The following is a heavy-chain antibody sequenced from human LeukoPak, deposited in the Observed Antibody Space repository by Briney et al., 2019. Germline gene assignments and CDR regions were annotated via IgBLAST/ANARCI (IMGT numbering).Heavy chain of an antibody. J-gene: IGHJ4*02. CDR1: GFTFSSYW. CDR2: INSDGSST. D-gene: IGHD3-3*01. CDR3: AREDDFWSGYYGS. V-gene: IGHV3-74*01. Sequence: GGSLRLSCAASGFTFSSYWMHWVRQAPGKRLVWVSRINSDGSSTSYADSVKGRFTISRDNAKNTLYLQMNSLRAEDTAVYYCAREDDFWSGYYGSWGQGTLVTVSS.